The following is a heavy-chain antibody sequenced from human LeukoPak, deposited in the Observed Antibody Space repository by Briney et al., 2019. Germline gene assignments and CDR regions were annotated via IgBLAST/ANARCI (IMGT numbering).Heavy chain of an antibody. CDR3: ARDRGTAGYSSGWYNVGAFDI. V-gene: IGHV4-4*02. CDR2: IYHSGST. Sequence: SGTLSLTCAVSGGSISSSNWWSWVRQPPGKGLEWIGEIYHSGSTNYNPSLKSRVTISVDKSKNQFSLKLSSVTAADTAVYYCARDRGTAGYSSGWYNVGAFDIWGQGTMVTVSS. J-gene: IGHJ3*02. D-gene: IGHD6-19*01. CDR1: GGSISSSNW.